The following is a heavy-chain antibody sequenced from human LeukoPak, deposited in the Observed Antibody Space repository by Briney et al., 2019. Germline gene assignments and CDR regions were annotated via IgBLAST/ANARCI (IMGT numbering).Heavy chain of an antibody. J-gene: IGHJ5*02. CDR3: ARDRVPTYYYGSGSIGRWFDP. D-gene: IGHD3-10*01. CDR2: IYTSGST. Sequence: PSETLSLTCTVSGGSISSGSYYWSWIRQPAGKGLEWIGRIYTSGSTNYNPSLKSRVTISVDTSKNQFSLKLSSVTAADTAVYYCARDRVPTYYYGSGSIGRWFDPWGQGTLVIVSS. V-gene: IGHV4-61*02. CDR1: GGSISSGSYY.